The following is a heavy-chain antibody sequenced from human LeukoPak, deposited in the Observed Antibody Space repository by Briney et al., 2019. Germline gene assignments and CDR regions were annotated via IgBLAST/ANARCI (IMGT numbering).Heavy chain of an antibody. CDR2: IYHSGST. V-gene: IGHV4-59*01. CDR1: GGSISSYY. CDR3: ARDGYSGNDGL. D-gene: IGHD5-12*01. Sequence: PSETLSLTCTVSGGSISSYYWSWIRQPPGKGLEWIGYIYHSGSTNYNPSLKSRVTISVDTSKNQFSLKLSYVTAADTAVYYCARDGYSGNDGLWGQGTLVTVSS. J-gene: IGHJ4*02.